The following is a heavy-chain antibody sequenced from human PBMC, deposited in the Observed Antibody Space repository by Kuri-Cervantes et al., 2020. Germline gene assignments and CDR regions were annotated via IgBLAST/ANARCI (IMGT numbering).Heavy chain of an antibody. CDR3: ARGEAKWEVYYYYYYMDV. CDR2: ISGSTGST. V-gene: IGHV3-23*01. J-gene: IGHJ6*03. Sequence: GESLKISCAASGFTFSSFAMSWVRQAPGKGLEWVSAISGSTGSTYYADSVKGRVTISRDNSKNTLYLQMNSLRAEDTAVYYCARGEAKWEVYYYYYYMDVWGKGTTVTVSS. D-gene: IGHD1-26*01. CDR1: GFTFSSFA.